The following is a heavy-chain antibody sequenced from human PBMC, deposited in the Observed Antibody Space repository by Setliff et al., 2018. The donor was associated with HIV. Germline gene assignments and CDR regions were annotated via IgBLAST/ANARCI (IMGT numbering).Heavy chain of an antibody. J-gene: IGHJ4*02. Sequence: RGESLKISCKGSGYIFSNYWIAWLRQMPGKGLECMGIIYPGDSDTRYSPSFQGQVTISGDKSISTAYLQWSSLKSSDTAMYYCARHGQYGSGSYYNRPFDFWGQGTLVTVSS. V-gene: IGHV5-51*01. D-gene: IGHD3-10*01. CDR3: ARHGQYGSGSYYNRPFDF. CDR1: GYIFSNYW. CDR2: IYPGDSDT.